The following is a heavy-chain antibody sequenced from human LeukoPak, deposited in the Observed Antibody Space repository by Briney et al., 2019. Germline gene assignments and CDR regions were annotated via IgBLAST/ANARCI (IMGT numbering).Heavy chain of an antibody. D-gene: IGHD6-19*01. CDR2: IYSGGST. V-gene: IGHV3-66*01. CDR1: GFTVSSNY. CDR3: ARENRQWLVQDHYFDY. J-gene: IGHJ4*02. Sequence: GGSLRLSCAASGFTVSSNYRSWVRQAPGKGLEWVSVIYSGGSTYYADSVKGRFTISRDNSKNTLYLQLNSLRAEDTAVYYCARENRQWLVQDHYFDYWGQGTLVTVSS.